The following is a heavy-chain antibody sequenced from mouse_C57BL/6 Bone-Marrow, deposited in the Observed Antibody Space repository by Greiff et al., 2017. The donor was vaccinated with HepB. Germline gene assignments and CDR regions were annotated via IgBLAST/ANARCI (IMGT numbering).Heavy chain of an antibody. CDR2: IRSKSNNYAT. CDR3: VRDYYGSSAGFAY. V-gene: IGHV10-1*01. D-gene: IGHD1-1*01. J-gene: IGHJ3*01. CDR1: GFSFNTYA. Sequence: DVKLVESGGGLVQPKGSLKLSCAASGFSFNTYAMNWVRQAPGKGLEWVARIRSKSNNYATYYADSVKDRFTISRDDSESMLYLQMNNLKTEDTAMYYCVRDYYGSSAGFAYWGQGTLVTVSA.